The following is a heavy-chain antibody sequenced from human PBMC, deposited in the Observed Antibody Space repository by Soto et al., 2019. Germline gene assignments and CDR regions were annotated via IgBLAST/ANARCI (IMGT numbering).Heavy chain of an antibody. CDR3: ARALYSSGPNLAFDI. CDR2: ISYDGSNK. D-gene: IGHD6-19*01. CDR1: GFAFSSYA. V-gene: IGHV3-30-3*01. Sequence: PGGSLRLSCAASGFAFSSYAMHWFRQAPGKGLEWVAVISYDGSNKYYADSVKGRFTISRDNSKNTLYLQMNSLRAEDTAVYYCARALYSSGPNLAFDIWGQGTMVTVSS. J-gene: IGHJ3*02.